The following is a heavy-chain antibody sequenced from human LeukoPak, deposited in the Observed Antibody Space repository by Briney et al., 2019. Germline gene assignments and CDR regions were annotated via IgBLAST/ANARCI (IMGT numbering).Heavy chain of an antibody. CDR1: GYSFTSYW. CDR3: ARQVPVVGYYDSSGYDY. Sequence: GESLKISCKGSGYSFTSYWIGWVRRMPGKGLEWMGIIYPGDSDTRYSPSFQGQVTISADKSISTAYLQWSSLKASDTAMYYCARQVPVVGYYDSSGYDYWGQGTLVTVSS. J-gene: IGHJ4*02. CDR2: IYPGDSDT. V-gene: IGHV5-51*01. D-gene: IGHD3-22*01.